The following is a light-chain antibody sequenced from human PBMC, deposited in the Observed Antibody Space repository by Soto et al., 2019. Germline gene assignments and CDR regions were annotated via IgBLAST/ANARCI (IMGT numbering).Light chain of an antibody. J-gene: IGLJ1*01. CDR3: SSYTNSSTRYV. Sequence: QSVLTQPASVSGSPGQSITISCTGTSSDVGGYNYVSWYQQHPGKAPKLMIYDVSNRPSGVSNRFSGSKSGNTASLTISGLQAEDEADYYCSSYTNSSTRYVFGTGTKDTVL. CDR2: DVS. V-gene: IGLV2-14*01. CDR1: SSDVGGYNY.